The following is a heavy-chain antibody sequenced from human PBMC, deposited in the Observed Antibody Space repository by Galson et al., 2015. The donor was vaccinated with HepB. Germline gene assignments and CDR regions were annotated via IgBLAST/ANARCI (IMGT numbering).Heavy chain of an antibody. V-gene: IGHV3-7*01. D-gene: IGHD6-13*01. CDR2: IKQDGSEK. J-gene: IGHJ1*01. CDR3: ARDISSSWTEYFQH. CDR1: GFTFSSYW. Sequence: SLRLSCAASGFTFSSYWMSWVRQAPGKGLEWVANIKQDGSEKYYVDSVKGRFTISRDNAKNSLYLQMNSLRAEDTAVYYCARDISSSWTEYFQHWGQGTLVTVSS.